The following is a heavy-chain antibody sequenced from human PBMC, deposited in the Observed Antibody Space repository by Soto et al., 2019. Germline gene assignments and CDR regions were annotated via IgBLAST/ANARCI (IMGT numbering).Heavy chain of an antibody. V-gene: IGHV3-30*19. J-gene: IGHJ3*02. CDR2: ISYDGSNK. CDR1: GFTFSSYG. Sequence: GGSLRLSCAASGFTFSSYGMHWVRQAPGKGLGWVAVISYDGSNKYYADSVKGRFTISRDNSKNTLYLQMNSLRAEDTAVYYCARIENYYDSSGYWVDAFDIWGQGTMVTVSS. D-gene: IGHD3-22*01. CDR3: ARIENYYDSSGYWVDAFDI.